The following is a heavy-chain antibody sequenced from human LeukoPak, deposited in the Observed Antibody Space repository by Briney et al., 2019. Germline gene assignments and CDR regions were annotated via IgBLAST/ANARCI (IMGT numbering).Heavy chain of an antibody. Sequence: PGGSLRLSCAASGFTFSSYAMHWVRQAPGKGLEWVAVISYDGSNKYYADSVKGRFTISRDNSKNTLYLQMNSLRAEDTAVYYCARAQVALGKLWDSSGYYYLPGDYWGQGTLVTVSS. CDR3: ARAQVALGKLWDSSGYYYLPGDY. CDR1: GFTFSSYA. D-gene: IGHD3-22*01. V-gene: IGHV3-30-3*01. J-gene: IGHJ4*02. CDR2: ISYDGSNK.